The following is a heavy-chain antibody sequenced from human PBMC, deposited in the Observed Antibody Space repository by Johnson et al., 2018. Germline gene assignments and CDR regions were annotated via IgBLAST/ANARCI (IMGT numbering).Heavy chain of an antibody. J-gene: IGHJ6*03. D-gene: IGHD3-10*01. CDR3: AQAQPPTAGYYYGSGGYMDV. CDR2: IKQDGSEK. V-gene: IGHV3-7*03. CDR1: GFTFSSYW. Sequence: VQLVQSGGGLVQPGGSLRLSCAASGFTFSSYWMSWVRQAPGKGLEWVANIKQDGSEKYYVDSVKGRFTISRDNAKNSLYLQMNRLRAEDTALYYCAQAQPPTAGYYYGSGGYMDVWGKGTTVTVSS.